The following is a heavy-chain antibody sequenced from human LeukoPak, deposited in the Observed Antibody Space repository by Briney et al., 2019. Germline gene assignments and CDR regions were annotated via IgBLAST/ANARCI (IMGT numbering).Heavy chain of an antibody. J-gene: IGHJ4*02. Sequence: PGGSLRLSCVASGFSSNNYAMFWVRQAPGKGLEWVSGISDSGGSTYYADSVKGRFTISRDNSKNTLYLQMNSLRAEDTAVYYCAKDSYDSSGYYYGPYYFGYWGQGTLVTVSS. CDR3: AKDSYDSSGYYYGPYYFGY. V-gene: IGHV3-23*01. CDR2: ISDSGGST. CDR1: GFSSNNYA. D-gene: IGHD3-22*01.